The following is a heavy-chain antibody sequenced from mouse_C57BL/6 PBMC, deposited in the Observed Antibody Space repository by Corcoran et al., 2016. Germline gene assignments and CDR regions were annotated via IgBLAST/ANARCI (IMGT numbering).Heavy chain of an antibody. Sequence: QVQLKQSGAELVRPGASVKLSCKASGYTFTDYYINWVKQRPGQGLEWIARIYPGSGNTYYNEKFKGKATLTAEKSSSTAYMQLSSLTSEDSAVYFCARYVYDGYSFDYWGQGTTLTVSS. J-gene: IGHJ2*01. D-gene: IGHD2-3*01. CDR3: ARYVYDGYSFDY. CDR1: GYTFTDYY. CDR2: IYPGSGNT. V-gene: IGHV1-76*01.